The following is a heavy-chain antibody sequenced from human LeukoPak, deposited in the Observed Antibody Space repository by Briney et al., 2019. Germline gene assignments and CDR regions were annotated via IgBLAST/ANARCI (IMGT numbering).Heavy chain of an antibody. CDR2: IIPILGIA. Sequence: SVKVSCKASGGTFSSYAISWVRQAPGQGLEWMGRIIPILGIANYAQKLQGRVTMTTDTSTSTAYMELRSLRSDDTAVYYCARGLQWLVPADYWGQGTLVTVSS. CDR1: GGTFSSYA. V-gene: IGHV1-69*04. CDR3: ARGLQWLVPADY. D-gene: IGHD6-19*01. J-gene: IGHJ4*02.